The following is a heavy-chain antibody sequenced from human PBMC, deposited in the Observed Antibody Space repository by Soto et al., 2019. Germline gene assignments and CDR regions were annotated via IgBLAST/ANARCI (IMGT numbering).Heavy chain of an antibody. CDR2: IYYSGST. Sequence: QVQLRESGPGLVRPSQTLSLTCTVSGGSISSGSYSWSWIRQHPGKGLEWIGYIYYSGSTYNNPSLKSRVTISLATSKNQSSLTLSSVTAADTAVYYCAREGGDGVDYWGQGTLVTVSS. D-gene: IGHD3-16*01. CDR1: GGSISSGSYS. CDR3: AREGGDGVDY. V-gene: IGHV4-31*03. J-gene: IGHJ4*02.